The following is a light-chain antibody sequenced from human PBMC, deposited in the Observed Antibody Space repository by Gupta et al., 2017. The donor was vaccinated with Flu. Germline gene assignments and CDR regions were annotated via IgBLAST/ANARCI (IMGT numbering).Light chain of an antibody. CDR1: SSNIGSNY. V-gene: IGLV1-47*01. J-gene: IGLJ3*02. CDR2: RNN. Sequence: QSVLTQPPSASGTPGQRVTISCSGSSSNIGSNYVYWYQQLPGTAPKLLIYRNNQRPSGVPDRFAGAKSGTAASLAISGLRSEDEAYYYCAAWDDSLSGVFGGGTKLTVL. CDR3: AAWDDSLSGV.